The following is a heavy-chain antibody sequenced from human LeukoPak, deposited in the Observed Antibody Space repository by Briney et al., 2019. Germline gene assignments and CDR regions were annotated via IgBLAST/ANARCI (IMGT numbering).Heavy chain of an antibody. J-gene: IGHJ4*02. CDR3: ARDNAYMLDY. CDR2: INTDGGTT. CDR1: GFTFSSYW. V-gene: IGHV3-74*01. Sequence: GGSLRLSCAASGFTFSSYWMNWVGQTPGKGLVWVAHINTDGGTTRYADSVKGRLTVSRDNAKNTLYLEMNRLRAEDTAVYYCARDNAYMLDYWGQGTQVTVSS. D-gene: IGHD5-24*01.